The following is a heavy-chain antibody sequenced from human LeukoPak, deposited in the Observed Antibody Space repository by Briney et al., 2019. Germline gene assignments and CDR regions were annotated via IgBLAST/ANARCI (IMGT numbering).Heavy chain of an antibody. Sequence: GGSLRLSCAASGFTFHSYEKNWVSQASRKGLEGVSYNGTSGADIYYADSVKGRFTIFRDNAKRSLYLQMNSLSAEDTAVYYCTSPASPCDSSGYDFEAFDIWGQGTMVTVSS. D-gene: IGHD3-22*01. J-gene: IGHJ3*02. V-gene: IGHV3-48*03. CDR2: NGTSGADI. CDR3: TSPASPCDSSGYDFEAFDI. CDR1: GFTFHSYE.